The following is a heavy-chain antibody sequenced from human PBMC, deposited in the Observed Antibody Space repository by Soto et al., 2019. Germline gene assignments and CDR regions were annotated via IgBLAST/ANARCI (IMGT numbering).Heavy chain of an antibody. CDR2: IYSGGST. V-gene: IGHV3-53*01. CDR3: ARDVYYYDRRGYLTQYGMDV. J-gene: IGHJ6*02. CDR1: GFTVSSNY. Sequence: EVQLVESGGGLIQPGGSLRLSCAASGFTVSSNYMSWVRQAPGKGLEWVSVIYSGGSTYYADSVKGRFTISRDNSKNTLYLQTDMLTSKDTAVYYCARDVYYYDRRGYLTQYGMDVWGQGTTVTVSS. D-gene: IGHD3-22*01.